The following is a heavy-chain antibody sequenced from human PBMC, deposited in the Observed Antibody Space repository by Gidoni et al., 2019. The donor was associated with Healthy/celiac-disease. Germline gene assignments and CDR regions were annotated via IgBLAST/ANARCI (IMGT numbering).Heavy chain of an antibody. CDR1: GYRFTSYW. J-gene: IGHJ3*02. D-gene: IGHD3-16*01. CDR2: ISPGDSDT. CDR3: ASGLGMGEGAFDI. V-gene: IGHV5-51*01. Sequence: EVQLVQSGAEGNKPGASLKISCKESGYRFTSYWIGWVRQMPGKGLEWMGIISPGDSDTRYSPSFQGHVTISSDKSIRTAYLQWSSLKASDTAMYYCASGLGMGEGAFDIWGQGTMVTVSS.